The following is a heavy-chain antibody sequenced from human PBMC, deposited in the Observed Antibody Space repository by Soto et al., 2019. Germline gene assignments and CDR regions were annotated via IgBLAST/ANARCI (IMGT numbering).Heavy chain of an antibody. D-gene: IGHD2-2*03. CDR1: GFTFSSYW. J-gene: IGHJ6*02. Sequence: GGSLRLSCAASGFTFSSYWMSWVRQAPGKGLEWVSYISRSGSDIYYADSVKGRFTISRDNAKNSLFLQMNSLRAEDTAVYYCATVGYCSSTSCQTRYYYYGMDVWGQGTTVTVSS. V-gene: IGHV3-21*05. CDR3: ATVGYCSSTSCQTRYYYYGMDV. CDR2: ISRSGSDI.